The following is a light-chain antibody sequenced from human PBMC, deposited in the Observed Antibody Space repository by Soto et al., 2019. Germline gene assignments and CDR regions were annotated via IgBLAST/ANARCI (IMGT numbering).Light chain of an antibody. CDR3: QQRYNWPPLT. J-gene: IGKJ4*01. CDR2: NTS. V-gene: IGKV3-11*01. CDR1: QTVGSF. Sequence: EIVLTQSPATLSLSPGERATLSCRASQTVGSFLAWYQHKPGQAPRLLIYNTSKRANGIPARFSGSGSGTDFTLTISSLEPEDFAVYYCQQRYNWPPLTFGGGTKWIS.